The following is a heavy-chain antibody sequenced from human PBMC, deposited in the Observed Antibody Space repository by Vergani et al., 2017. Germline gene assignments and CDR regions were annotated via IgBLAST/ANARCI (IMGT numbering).Heavy chain of an antibody. Sequence: EVELVQSGPEMRKPGESLKISCKGSEYSFGNYWIGWVRQMPGKGLEGMGIIYPADPDTRYSPSFQGQVNIPADKSISTAFLQWDSLQASDTALYYCARHTTYTDSWGQGTLVTVSS. CDR3: ARHTTYTDS. J-gene: IGHJ4*02. CDR1: EYSFGNYW. D-gene: IGHD1-1*01. V-gene: IGHV5-51*01. CDR2: IYPADPDT.